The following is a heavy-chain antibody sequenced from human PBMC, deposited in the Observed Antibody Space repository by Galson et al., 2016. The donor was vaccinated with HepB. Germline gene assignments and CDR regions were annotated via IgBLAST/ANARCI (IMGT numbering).Heavy chain of an antibody. CDR3: ARERIFSYWSAHYPHRKNYGLDV. Sequence: SVKVSCKASGYTFTNYAMHWVRLVPGQSPEWIGWITGDNGNTKYSQKFQGRVTITREISASTAYMEVSTLRPEDTAVYFCARERIFSYWSAHYPHRKNYGLDVWGQGTTVTVSS. D-gene: IGHD3-3*01. CDR1: GYTFTNYA. J-gene: IGHJ6*02. V-gene: IGHV1-3*01. CDR2: ITGDNGNT.